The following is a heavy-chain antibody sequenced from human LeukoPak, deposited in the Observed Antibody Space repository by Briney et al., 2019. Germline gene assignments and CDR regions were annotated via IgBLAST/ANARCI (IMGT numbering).Heavy chain of an antibody. CDR3: ARDTLFCSSTSCSYYFDY. CDR2: ISYDGSNK. Sequence: GRSLRLSCAASGFTFSSYAMHWVRQAPGKGLEWVAVISYDGSNKYYADSVKGRLTISRDNSKNTLYLQIDSQTAEDTAVYYCARDTLFCSSTSCSYYFDYWVQGTLVTVSS. CDR1: GFTFSSYA. D-gene: IGHD2-2*01. J-gene: IGHJ4*02. V-gene: IGHV3-30*04.